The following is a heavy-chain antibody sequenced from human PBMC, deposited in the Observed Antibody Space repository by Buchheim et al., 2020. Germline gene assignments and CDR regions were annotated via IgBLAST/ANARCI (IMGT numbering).Heavy chain of an antibody. CDR2: ITSSSSTI. Sequence: EVQLVESGGGLVQPGGSLRLSCAASGFTFSHYSMNWVRQAPGKGLEWVSYITSSSSTIFYADSVKGRFTIPNDNAKNTLYLPMNSLRGEDTAVYYCARVVSGSSFDSWGQGAL. V-gene: IGHV3-48*01. D-gene: IGHD1-26*01. CDR1: GFTFSHYS. CDR3: ARVVSGSSFDS. J-gene: IGHJ5*01.